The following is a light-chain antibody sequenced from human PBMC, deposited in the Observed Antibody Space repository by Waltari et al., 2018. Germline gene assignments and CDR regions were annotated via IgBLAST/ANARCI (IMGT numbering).Light chain of an antibody. CDR1: ILRSHF. J-gene: IGLJ1*01. CDR3: NCRDTSGNHYV. CDR2: GQN. Sequence: SSEVTQDPSVSVALGQTVRITCQGDILRSHFASWYQQMPGQAPILVIYGQNARPSGIPDRFSGSASGDTASLTITGVQAEDEADYYCNCRDTSGNHYVFGPRTKVTVL. V-gene: IGLV3-19*01.